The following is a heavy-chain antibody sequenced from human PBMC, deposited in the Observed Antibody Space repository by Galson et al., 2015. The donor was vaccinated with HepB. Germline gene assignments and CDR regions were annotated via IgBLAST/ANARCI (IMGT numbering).Heavy chain of an antibody. V-gene: IGHV3-66*01. Sequence: SLSLACAASGFTGRYNYMSWLRQAHVKGLERVSDIYSGGYTYYADSVKGRFTISRDNSENTLYLQMNSLRVEDTAVYYCARENDWSYDYWGQGTLVTVSS. D-gene: IGHD2-21*01. CDR3: ARENDWSYDY. CDR1: GFTGRYNY. CDR2: IYSGGYT. J-gene: IGHJ4*02.